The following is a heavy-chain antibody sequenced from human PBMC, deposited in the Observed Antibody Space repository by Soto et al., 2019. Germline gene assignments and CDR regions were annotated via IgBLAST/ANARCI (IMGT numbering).Heavy chain of an antibody. CDR1: GFTFSSYA. Sequence: QVQLVESGGGVVQPGRSLRLSCAASGFTFSSYAMHWVRQAPGKGLEWVAVISYDGSNKYYADSVKGRFTSSRDNSKNTLYLQMNSLRAEDTAVYYCAKEVAATPYFDYWGQGTLVTVSS. CDR3: AKEVAATPYFDY. D-gene: IGHD2-15*01. V-gene: IGHV3-30-3*01. CDR2: ISYDGSNK. J-gene: IGHJ4*02.